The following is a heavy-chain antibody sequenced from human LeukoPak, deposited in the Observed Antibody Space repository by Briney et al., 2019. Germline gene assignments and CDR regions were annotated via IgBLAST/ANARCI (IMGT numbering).Heavy chain of an antibody. D-gene: IGHD2/OR15-2a*01. Sequence: GGSLRLSCAASGFGFSSHWMHWVRQAPGKGLVWVSRTNSDGSVRNYADSVEGRFLISRDNAKNTLYLQMNSLGAEDTAVYFCARDPSVNNAIGYNWFDHWGQGALVTVSS. V-gene: IGHV3-74*01. CDR3: ARDPSVNNAIGYNWFDH. CDR2: TNSDGSVR. CDR1: GFGFSSHW. J-gene: IGHJ5*02.